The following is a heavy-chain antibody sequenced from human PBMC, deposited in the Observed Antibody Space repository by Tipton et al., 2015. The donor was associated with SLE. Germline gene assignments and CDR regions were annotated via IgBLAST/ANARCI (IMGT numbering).Heavy chain of an antibody. CDR3: ARHTGASPFDS. J-gene: IGHJ4*02. CDR1: GGSINGYF. V-gene: IGHV4-59*08. Sequence: GLVKPSETLSLTCTVSGGSINGYFWSWIRQPPGKELEWIGYIHYTGSSHYRASFESRVTISADTSKNQISLMLSSVTAADTALYYCARHTGASPFDSWGQGTLVTVSS. D-gene: IGHD3-10*01. CDR2: IHYTGSS.